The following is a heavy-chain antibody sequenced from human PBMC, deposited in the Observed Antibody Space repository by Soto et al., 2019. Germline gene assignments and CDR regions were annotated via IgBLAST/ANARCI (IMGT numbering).Heavy chain of an antibody. Sequence: PSETLSLTCAVSGGSISSGGYSWSWIRQPPGKGLEWIGYIYHSGSTYYNPSLKSRVTISVDRSKNQFSLKLSSVTAADTAVYYCARAAGFMITFGGVIVWGQGTLVTVSS. D-gene: IGHD3-16*02. CDR2: IYHSGST. CDR1: GGSISSGGYS. CDR3: ARAAGFMITFGGVIV. J-gene: IGHJ4*02. V-gene: IGHV4-30-2*01.